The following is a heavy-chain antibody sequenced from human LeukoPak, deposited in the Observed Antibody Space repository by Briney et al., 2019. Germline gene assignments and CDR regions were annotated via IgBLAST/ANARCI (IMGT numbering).Heavy chain of an antibody. CDR3: ARWKSITVTAERSFDL. CDR2: INPNSGGT. D-gene: IGHD6-19*01. CDR1: GYTFTSYY. Sequence: ASVKVSCKASGYTFTSYYMHWVRQAPGQGLDWMGWINPNSGGTNYAQKFQGRVTMTRDTSISTAYMELSSLKASDTAMYYCARWKSITVTAERSFDLWGRGTLVTVSS. J-gene: IGHJ2*01. V-gene: IGHV1-2*02.